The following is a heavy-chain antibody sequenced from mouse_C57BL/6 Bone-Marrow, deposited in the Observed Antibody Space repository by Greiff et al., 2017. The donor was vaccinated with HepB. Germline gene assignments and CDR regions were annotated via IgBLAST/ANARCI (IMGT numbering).Heavy chain of an antibody. J-gene: IGHJ3*01. Sequence: VKLVESGAELVRPGASVKLSCKASGYTFTDYYINWVKQRPGQGLEWIARIYPGSGNTYYNEKFKGKATLTAEKSSSTAYMQLSSLTSEDSAVYFCARSREGFAYWGQGTLVTVSA. CDR1: GYTFTDYY. V-gene: IGHV1-76*01. CDR3: ARSREGFAY. CDR2: IYPGSGNT.